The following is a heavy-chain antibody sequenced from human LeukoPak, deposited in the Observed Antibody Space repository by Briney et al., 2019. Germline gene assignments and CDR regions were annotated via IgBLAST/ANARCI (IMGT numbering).Heavy chain of an antibody. CDR1: GGSISSYY. J-gene: IGHJ6*03. V-gene: IGHV4-4*07. CDR2: IYTSGST. D-gene: IGHD2-15*01. Sequence: SETLSLTCTVSGGSISSYYWSWIRQPAGKGLEWIGRIYTSGSTNYNPSLKSRVTMSLDTSKNQFSLKLTSVTAADTAVYYCAREPIIYYYYYMDVWGKGTTVTISS. CDR3: AREPIIYYYYYMDV.